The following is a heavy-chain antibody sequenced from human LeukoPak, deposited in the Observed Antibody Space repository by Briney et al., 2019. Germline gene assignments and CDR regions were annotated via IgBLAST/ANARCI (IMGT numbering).Heavy chain of an antibody. CDR2: INPNSGGT. CDR3: VGDTISGPPFNFDY. D-gene: IGHD2-15*01. J-gene: IGHJ4*02. CDR1: GYTFTGYY. V-gene: IGHV1-2*02. Sequence: GASVKVSCKASGYTFTGYYMHWVRQAPGQGLEWMGWINPNSGGTNYVQKFQGRVTMTRDTSISTAYMELSRLRSDDTAVYYCVGDTISGPPFNFDYWGQGTLVTVSS.